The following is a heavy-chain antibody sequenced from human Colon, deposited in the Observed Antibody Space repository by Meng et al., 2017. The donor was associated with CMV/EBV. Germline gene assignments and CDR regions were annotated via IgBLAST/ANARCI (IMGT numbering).Heavy chain of an antibody. CDR2: INHSGST. CDR1: GGSFSGYY. D-gene: IGHD2-2*02. V-gene: IGHV4-34*01. Sequence: GSLRLSCAVYGGSFSGYYWSWIRQPPGKGLEWIGEINHSGSTNYNPSLKSRVTISVDTSKNQFSLKLSSVTAADTAVYYCARKIRSGLLEVPAAIYDAFDIWGQGTMVTVSS. CDR3: ARKIRSGLLEVPAAIYDAFDI. J-gene: IGHJ3*02.